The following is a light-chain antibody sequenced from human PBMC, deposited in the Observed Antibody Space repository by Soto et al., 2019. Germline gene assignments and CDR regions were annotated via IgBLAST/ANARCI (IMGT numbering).Light chain of an antibody. CDR1: QSISTY. J-gene: IGKJ4*01. Sequence: DIQITQSPSSLSASVGDRVTIACRAGQSISTYLNWYQQKPGKAPKLLIFAASSLKSGVPSRFSGSGSGTDFTLTINSLQLEDFATYYCQQSNSDPTFGGGTKVEIK. CDR2: AAS. CDR3: QQSNSDPT. V-gene: IGKV1-39*01.